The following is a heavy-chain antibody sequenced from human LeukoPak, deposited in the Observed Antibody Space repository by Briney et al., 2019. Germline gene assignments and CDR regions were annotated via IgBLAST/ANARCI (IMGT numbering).Heavy chain of an antibody. CDR2: IYHSGST. Sequence: SETLSLTCTVSGYSISSGYYWGWIRQPPGKGLEWIGSIYHSGSTYYNPSLKSRVTISVDTSKNQFSLKLSSVTAADTAVYYCARDTYSSSSSYLHYWGQGTLVTVSS. V-gene: IGHV4-38-2*02. D-gene: IGHD6-6*01. CDR1: GYSISSGYY. CDR3: ARDTYSSSSSYLHY. J-gene: IGHJ4*02.